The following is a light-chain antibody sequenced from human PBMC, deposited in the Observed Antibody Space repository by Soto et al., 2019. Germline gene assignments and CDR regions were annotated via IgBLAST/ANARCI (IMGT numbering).Light chain of an antibody. J-gene: IGLJ1*01. CDR2: DSN. Sequence: QSVLTQPPSVSAAPGQKVTISCSGSSSNIGNNYVSWYQHLPGTAPKLLIYDSNKRPSGIPDRFSGSKSGTSATLGITGLQTGDEADYYCGTWDSSLSVYVFGIGTKLTVL. CDR3: GTWDSSLSVYV. CDR1: SSNIGNNY. V-gene: IGLV1-51*01.